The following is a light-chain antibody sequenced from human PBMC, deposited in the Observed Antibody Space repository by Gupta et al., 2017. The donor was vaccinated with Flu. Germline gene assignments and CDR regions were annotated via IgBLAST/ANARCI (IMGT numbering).Light chain of an antibody. CDR3: SSVTSSGTYV. Sequence: QSALTQPASVSGSPGQSITISCTGTSSDVGGYNHVSWYQQHPGKAPKLMIYDVSNRPSGVSSRFSGSKSANTASLTISGRRAEDEADYYCSSVTSSGTYVFGAGTQVTVL. V-gene: IGLV2-14*03. CDR2: DVS. CDR1: SSDVGGYNH. J-gene: IGLJ1*01.